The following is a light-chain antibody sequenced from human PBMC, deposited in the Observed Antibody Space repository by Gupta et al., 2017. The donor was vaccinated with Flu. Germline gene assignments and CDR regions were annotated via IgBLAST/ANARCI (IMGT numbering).Light chain of an antibody. Sequence: ATITCRPSKSISNYLKWQQQKAEKAPKLLIYGSASVQSGVPSRFSGSGSGTDFTLSISSLQPEDFATYYCQQSYITPRTFGPGTKVEIK. CDR3: QQSYITPRT. J-gene: IGKJ1*01. CDR2: GSA. V-gene: IGKV1-39*01. CDR1: KSISNY.